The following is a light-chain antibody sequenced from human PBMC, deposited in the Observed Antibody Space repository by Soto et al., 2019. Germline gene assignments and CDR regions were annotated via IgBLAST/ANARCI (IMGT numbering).Light chain of an antibody. V-gene: IGKV1-9*01. CDR3: QQLNSYP. CDR1: QGISSY. Sequence: DIQLTQSPSFLSASVGDRVTITCRASQGISSYLAWYQQKPGKAPKLLTYAASTLQSGVPSRFSGSGSGTEFTLTISSLQPEDFATYYCQQLNSYPFGQGTKLEIK. CDR2: AAS. J-gene: IGKJ2*01.